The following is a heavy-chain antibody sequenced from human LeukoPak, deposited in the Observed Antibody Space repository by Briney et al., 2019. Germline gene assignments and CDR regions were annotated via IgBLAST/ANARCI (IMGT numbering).Heavy chain of an antibody. Sequence: GGSLRLSCAASGFTFSSYAMSWVRQAPGEGLEWVSAISGSGGSTYYADSVKGRFTISRDNSKDTLYLQMNSLRAEDTAVYYCAKRDSSGSYPYYFDYWGQGNLVTVSA. D-gene: IGHD3-22*01. CDR2: ISGSGGST. V-gene: IGHV3-23*01. CDR1: GFTFSSYA. J-gene: IGHJ4*02. CDR3: AKRDSSGSYPYYFDY.